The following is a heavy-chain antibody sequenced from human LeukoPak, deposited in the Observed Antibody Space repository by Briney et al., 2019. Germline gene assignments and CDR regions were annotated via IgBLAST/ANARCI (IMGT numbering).Heavy chain of an antibody. CDR2: IFYTGST. D-gene: IGHD3-22*01. Sequence: PSETLSLTCTVSGSSIGIYYWGWIRQPPGKALEWIGSIFYTGSTSYNPSLKSRVTISVDTSKNQFSLKLSSVTAADTAVYYCARARGGWVISDYWGQGTLVTVSS. CDR3: ARARGGWVISDY. V-gene: IGHV4-39*07. J-gene: IGHJ4*02. CDR1: GSSIGIYY.